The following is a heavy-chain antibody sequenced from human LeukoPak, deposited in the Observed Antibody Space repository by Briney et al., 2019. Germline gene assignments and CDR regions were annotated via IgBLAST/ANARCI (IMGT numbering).Heavy chain of an antibody. CDR3: AKDRGGSYYYGSGYGYYFDY. CDR2: ISGSGGST. Sequence: PGGSLRLSCADSGFTFSSYAMSWVRQAPGKGLEWVSAISGSGGSTYYADSVKGRFTISRDNSKNTLYLQMNSLRAEDTAVYYCAKDRGGSYYYGSGYGYYFDYWGQGTLVTVPS. V-gene: IGHV3-23*01. CDR1: GFTFSSYA. J-gene: IGHJ4*02. D-gene: IGHD3-10*01.